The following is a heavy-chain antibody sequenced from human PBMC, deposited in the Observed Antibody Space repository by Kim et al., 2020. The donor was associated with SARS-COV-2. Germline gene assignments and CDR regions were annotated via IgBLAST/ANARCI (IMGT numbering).Heavy chain of an antibody. J-gene: IGHJ4*01. D-gene: IGHD1-1*01. V-gene: IGHV1-3*04. CDR1: GYTFTSYT. CDR3: ARDGTTRDGGYYFDY. CDR2: INIGQGNT. Sequence: ASVKVSCKASGYTFTSYTMHWVLQAPGQGLEWMGWINIGQGNTKSLQKLQGRVSITRDTSASTAFMELSSLTSEDTAIYYCARDGTTRDGGYYFDYWGQGALVTVSS.